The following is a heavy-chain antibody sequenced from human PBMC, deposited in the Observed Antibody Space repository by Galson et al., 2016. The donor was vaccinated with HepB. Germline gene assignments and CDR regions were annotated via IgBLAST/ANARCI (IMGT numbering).Heavy chain of an antibody. V-gene: IGHV3-53*01. CDR1: VITVSDTY. J-gene: IGHJ4*02. D-gene: IGHD3-10*01. CDR2: INTGGDT. CDR3: AARPGRQFWPAPLDF. Sequence: FLRLSCAASVITVSDTYMIWVRQAPGTGLEWVSGINTGGDTYYADSVKGRFTISRDNSKNTLYLQMNNLRAEDAAIYYCAARPGRQFWPAPLDFWGQGTLVTVSS.